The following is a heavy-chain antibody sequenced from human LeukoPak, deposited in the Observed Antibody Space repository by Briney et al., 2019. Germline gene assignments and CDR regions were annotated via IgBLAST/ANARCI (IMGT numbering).Heavy chain of an antibody. CDR3: ARRGRNSSGWQDYL. CDR1: GGSISSYY. D-gene: IGHD6-25*01. V-gene: IGHV4-59*01. CDR2: IYHTGST. Sequence: SETLSLTCTVSGGSISSYYWSWIRQPPRKGLEWIANIYHTGSTNYNPSLSSRVTISIDTAKNQFSLKLTSVTASDTAVYYCARRGRNSSGWQDYLWGQGTLVTVSS. J-gene: IGHJ4*02.